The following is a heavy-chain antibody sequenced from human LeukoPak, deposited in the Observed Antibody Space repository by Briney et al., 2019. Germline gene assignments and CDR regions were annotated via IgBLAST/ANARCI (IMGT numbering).Heavy chain of an antibody. CDR3: ASGSLGDGYGVGDYYQYMDV. D-gene: IGHD5-24*01. J-gene: IGHJ6*03. CDR1: GGAFNSYA. V-gene: IGHV1-69*05. Sequence: SVKVSCKASGGAFNSYAISWVRQAPGQGLEWMGGIMPLFGTANYAQEFQGRVTFTTDESASTAYMEVSSLRSEDTAVYYCASGSLGDGYGVGDYYQYMDVWGKGTTVTVSS. CDR2: IMPLFGTA.